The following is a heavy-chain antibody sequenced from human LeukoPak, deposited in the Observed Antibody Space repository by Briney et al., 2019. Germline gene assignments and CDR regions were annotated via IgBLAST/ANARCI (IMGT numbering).Heavy chain of an antibody. V-gene: IGHV1-69*05. Sequence: SVKVSCKASGGTFNTYAISWVRLAPGRGLEWMGGIIPIFGIADYAQKFQARVTITTDESTSTAYMELSSLRSEDTAVYYCARGVRGSQTYYYYYMDVWGKGTTVTVSS. CDR1: GGTFNTYA. J-gene: IGHJ6*03. D-gene: IGHD3-10*01. CDR2: IIPIFGIA. CDR3: ARGVRGSQTYYYYYMDV.